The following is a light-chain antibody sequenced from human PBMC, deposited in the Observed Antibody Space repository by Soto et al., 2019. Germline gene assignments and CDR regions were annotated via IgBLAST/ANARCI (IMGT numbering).Light chain of an antibody. J-gene: IGKJ1*01. V-gene: IGKV1-5*01. CDR3: QQYETFSGT. Sequence: DIQMTQSLSTLSASVGDTVTVTCRASQSVSGWLAWYQQKPGEAPKLLIYDASALPRGVPSRFRGSGSGTKFTLTIASLPPDDFATYYCQQYETFSGTFGPGTKVDIK. CDR1: QSVSGW. CDR2: DAS.